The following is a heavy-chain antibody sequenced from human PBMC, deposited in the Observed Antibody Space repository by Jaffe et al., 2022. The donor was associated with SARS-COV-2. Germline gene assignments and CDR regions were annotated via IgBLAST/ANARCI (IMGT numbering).Heavy chain of an antibody. Sequence: EVQLVESGGGLVQPGGSLRLSCAASGFTFSGYWMHWVRQAPGKGLVWVSRINRDGSITTYADSVKGRFSISRDNAKNTLYLQMNSLRAEDTAVYYCVRDLIVVSTPGDDFDYWGQGTLVTVSS. CDR2: INRDGSIT. CDR3: VRDLIVVSTPGDDFDY. D-gene: IGHD2-21*01. J-gene: IGHJ4*02. CDR1: GFTFSGYW. V-gene: IGHV3-74*01.